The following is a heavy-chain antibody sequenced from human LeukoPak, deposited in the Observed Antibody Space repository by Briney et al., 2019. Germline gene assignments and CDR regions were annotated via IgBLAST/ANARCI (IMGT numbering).Heavy chain of an antibody. CDR2: ISYDGSNK. V-gene: IGHV3-30-3*01. D-gene: IGHD3-3*01. CDR3: ARDEAYAFWSGCDY. Sequence: GGSLRLSCAASGFTFSKYDIQWVRRAPGKGGEGVAVISYDGSNKYYADSVKGRFTISRDNSKSTLYLQMNSLRAEDTAVYYCARDEAYAFWSGCDYWGQGTQVTVSS. CDR1: GFTFSKYD. J-gene: IGHJ4*02.